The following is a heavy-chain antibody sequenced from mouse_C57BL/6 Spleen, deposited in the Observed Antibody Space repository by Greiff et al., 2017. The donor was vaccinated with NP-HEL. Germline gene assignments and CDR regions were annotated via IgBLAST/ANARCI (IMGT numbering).Heavy chain of an antibody. Sequence: QVQLQQSGPELVKPGASVKISCKASGYAFSSSWMNWVKQRPGKGLEWIGRIYPGDGDTNYNGKFKGKATLTADKSSSTAYMQLSSLTSEDSAVYFCARGRSNYLFAYWGQGTLVTVSA. V-gene: IGHV1-82*01. D-gene: IGHD2-5*01. CDR3: ARGRSNYLFAY. J-gene: IGHJ3*01. CDR1: GYAFSSSW. CDR2: IYPGDGDT.